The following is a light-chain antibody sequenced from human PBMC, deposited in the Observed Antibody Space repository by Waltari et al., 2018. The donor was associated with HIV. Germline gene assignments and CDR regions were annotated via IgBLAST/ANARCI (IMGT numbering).Light chain of an antibody. CDR2: KAS. CDR1: QFINTW. CDR3: QQYHNYLT. Sequence: DRQMTQSPSTLSASVADTGTITCRASQFINTWLAWYQQKPGQAPKLLIYKASILESGVPSRFSGSGSGTEFTLTISSLQPDDFATYYCQQYHNYLTFGGGTRVEIK. J-gene: IGKJ4*01. V-gene: IGKV1-5*03.